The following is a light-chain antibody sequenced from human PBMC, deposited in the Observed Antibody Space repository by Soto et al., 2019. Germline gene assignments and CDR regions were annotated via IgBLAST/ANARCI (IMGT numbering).Light chain of an antibody. J-gene: IGKJ1*01. CDR1: QSIRNF. Sequence: EIVMTQSPATLSVSPGERATLSCGASQSIRNFLAWYQQKLGQAPRLLISGASTLATGIPSRFSGSGSGTDFTLTISRLQSEDSAVYYCQQSASWPWTFGQGTKVEIK. V-gene: IGKV3-15*01. CDR3: QQSASWPWT. CDR2: GAS.